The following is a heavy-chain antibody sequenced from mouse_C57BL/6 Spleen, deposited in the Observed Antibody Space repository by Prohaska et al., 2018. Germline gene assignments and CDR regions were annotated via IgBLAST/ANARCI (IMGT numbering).Heavy chain of an antibody. D-gene: IGHD3-2*01. CDR1: GFTFSSYG. J-gene: IGHJ4*01. CDR3: ARHGDDSYYAMDY. Sequence: EVQLVESGGDLVKPGGSLKLSCAASGFTFSSYGMSWVRQTPDKRLEWVATISSGGSYTYYPDSVKGRVTISRDNAKNTLYLQMSSLKSEDTAMYYGARHGDDSYYAMDYWGQGTSVTVSS. V-gene: IGHV5-6*01. CDR2: ISSGGSYT.